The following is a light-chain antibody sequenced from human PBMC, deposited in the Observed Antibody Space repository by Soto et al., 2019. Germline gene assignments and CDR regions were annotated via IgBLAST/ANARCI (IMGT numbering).Light chain of an antibody. J-gene: IGKJ4*01. CDR3: RQHNKWPST. CDR2: DAS. Sequence: EIVVTQSPATLSVAPGERATLSCRASQDVRTNLRWYPRKPGQPPRLPLYDASRRAATVSARFSGSGFGTEFTLTIASLQSEDFAFYFCRQHNKWPSTFGGGTKVDIK. V-gene: IGKV3-15*01. CDR1: QDVRTN.